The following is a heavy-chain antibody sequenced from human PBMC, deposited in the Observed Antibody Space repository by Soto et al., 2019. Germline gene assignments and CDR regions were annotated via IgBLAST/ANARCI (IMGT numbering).Heavy chain of an antibody. V-gene: IGHV4-30-2*01. D-gene: IGHD5-18*01. Sequence: QVRLQESGSGLVKPSQTLSLTCAVSGGSISSGGYSWSWIRQPPVKALEWIGYIFPSGSTYYNPSLKSRVTISVDRTKNQFSLNLTSVTAADTAVYYCARWYTYGLSFDYWGQGTLVTVSS. CDR1: GGSISSGGYS. CDR2: IFPSGST. J-gene: IGHJ4*02. CDR3: ARWYTYGLSFDY.